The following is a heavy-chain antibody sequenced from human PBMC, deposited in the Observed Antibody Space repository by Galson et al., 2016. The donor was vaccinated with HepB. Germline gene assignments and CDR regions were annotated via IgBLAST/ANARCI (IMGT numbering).Heavy chain of an antibody. D-gene: IGHD3-10*01. CDR2: INSDGSST. CDR1: GFTFSTYW. Sequence: SLRLSCAASGFTFSTYWMHWVRQAPGKGLVWVSRINSDGSSTGFADSVKGRFTISRDYAKNTLYLQMNSLRAEDTAVYYCASSVRGSGSPPGGYWGQGILVTVSS. CDR3: ASSVRGSGSPPGGY. J-gene: IGHJ4*02. V-gene: IGHV3-74*01.